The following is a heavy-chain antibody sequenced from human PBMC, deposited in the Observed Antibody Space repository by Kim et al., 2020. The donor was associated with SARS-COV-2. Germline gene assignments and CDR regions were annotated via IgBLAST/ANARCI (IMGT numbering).Heavy chain of an antibody. CDR2: IYYSGST. CDR1: GGSISSYS. CDR3: ARGSSWLPFDP. J-gene: IGHJ5*02. D-gene: IGHD6-13*01. Sequence: SETLSLTCTVSGGSISSYSWSWIRQPPGKRLEWIGYIYYSGSTNYNPSLKSRVTISVDTSKNQFSLKLSSVTTADTAVYYCARGSSWLPFDPWGQGTLV. V-gene: IGHV4-59*01.